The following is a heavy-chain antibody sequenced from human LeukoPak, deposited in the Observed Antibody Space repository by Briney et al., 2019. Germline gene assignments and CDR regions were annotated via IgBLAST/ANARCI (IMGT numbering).Heavy chain of an antibody. D-gene: IGHD3-10*01. J-gene: IGHJ4*02. CDR3: ARDLLLWFGELSWGFDH. CDR1: GFTFNCHG. Sequence: GRSQRLSCAASGFTFNCHGVQWVGLASGNWLELVVGISYVGTNKHYADSVKGRFTISRDSSKNKLYLQMNSLRTEDTAVYFCARDLLLWFGELSWGFDHWGKGTLVTVSS. CDR2: ISYVGTNK. V-gene: IGHV3-30*03.